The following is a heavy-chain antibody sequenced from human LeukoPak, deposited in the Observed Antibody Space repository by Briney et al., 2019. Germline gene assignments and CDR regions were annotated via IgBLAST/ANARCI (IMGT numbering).Heavy chain of an antibody. J-gene: IGHJ4*02. CDR1: GFTFNTYT. D-gene: IGHD3-10*01. Sequence: GGSLRLSCAASGFTFNTYTMNWVRQAPGKGLEWVSSISSSSSYIYYADSVKGRFTISRDNAKNSLYLQMNSLRAEDTAVYYCARDLERGVAVFDYWGQGTLVTVSS. V-gene: IGHV3-21*04. CDR3: ARDLERGVAVFDY. CDR2: ISSSSSYI.